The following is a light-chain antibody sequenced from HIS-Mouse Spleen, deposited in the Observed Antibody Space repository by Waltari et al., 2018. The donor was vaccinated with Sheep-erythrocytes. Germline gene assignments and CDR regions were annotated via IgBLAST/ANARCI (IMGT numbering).Light chain of an antibody. V-gene: IGKV1D-13*01. J-gene: IGKJ1*01. CDR2: DAS. CDR3: QQFNNYPRT. CDR1: QGISSA. Sequence: AIQLIQSPSSLSASVGDRITITCRASQGISSALAWYKQKPGKAPKLLIYDASSLESGVPSRFSGSGSGTDFTLTISSLQPEDFATYYCQQFNNYPRTFGQGTKVEIK.